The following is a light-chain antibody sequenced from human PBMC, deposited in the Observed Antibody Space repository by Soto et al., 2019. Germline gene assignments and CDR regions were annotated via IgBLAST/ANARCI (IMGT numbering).Light chain of an antibody. CDR3: QQYNSAPRT. J-gene: IGKJ3*01. CDR2: DES. V-gene: IGKV1-27*01. Sequence: DIQMTQSPSSLSASVGDRVTLTCRASQGISNYLAWYQQKPGKVPKLLIYDESTLQSGGPSRFSGSGSGTDFTLTISGLQPEDVATYYCQQYNSAPRTFGPGTKVDIK. CDR1: QGISNY.